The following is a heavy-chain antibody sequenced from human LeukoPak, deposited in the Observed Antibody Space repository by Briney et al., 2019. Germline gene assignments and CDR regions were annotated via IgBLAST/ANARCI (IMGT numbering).Heavy chain of an antibody. Sequence: SETLSLTCTVSGGSISSSSYYWGWIRQPPGKGLEWIGSIYYSGSTYYNPSLKSRVTISVDTSKNQFSLKLSSVTAADTAVYYCARVFRGWYYFDYWGQGTLVTVSS. CDR1: GGSISSSSYY. CDR2: IYYSGST. CDR3: ARVFRGWYYFDY. D-gene: IGHD6-19*01. V-gene: IGHV4-39*07. J-gene: IGHJ4*02.